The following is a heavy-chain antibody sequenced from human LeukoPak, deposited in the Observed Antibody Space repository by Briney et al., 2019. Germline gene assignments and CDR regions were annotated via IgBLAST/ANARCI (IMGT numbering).Heavy chain of an antibody. J-gene: IGHJ6*03. V-gene: IGHV3-30*02. CDR1: GITFDEYA. D-gene: IGHD3-9*01. CDR3: AKDGTYYDILTPKAAGDYYYYMDV. Sequence: GRSLRLSCVVSGITFDEYAMHWVRQAPGRGLEWVAFIRYDGSNKYYADSVKGRFTISRDNSKNTLYLQMNSLRAEDTAVHYCAKDGTYYDILTPKAAGDYYYYMDVWGKGTTVTVSS. CDR2: IRYDGSNK.